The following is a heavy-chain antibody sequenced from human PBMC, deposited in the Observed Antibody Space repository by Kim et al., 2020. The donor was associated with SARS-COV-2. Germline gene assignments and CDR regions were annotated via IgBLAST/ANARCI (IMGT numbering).Heavy chain of an antibody. Sequence: ASVKVSCKASGYTFTGYYMHWVRQAPGQGLEWMGRINPNSGGTNYAQKFQGRVTMTRDTSISTAYMELSRLRSDDTAVYYCARSGEWLQYPDYWGQGTLVTVSS. CDR2: INPNSGGT. J-gene: IGHJ4*02. D-gene: IGHD5-12*01. CDR1: GYTFTGYY. CDR3: ARSGEWLQYPDY. V-gene: IGHV1-2*06.